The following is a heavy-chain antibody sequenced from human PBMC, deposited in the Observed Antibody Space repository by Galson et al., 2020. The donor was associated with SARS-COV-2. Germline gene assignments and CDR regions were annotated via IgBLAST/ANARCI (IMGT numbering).Heavy chain of an antibody. Sequence: GGSLRLPCAASGFTVSSNYISWVRQAPGKGLEWVPVIYSGGTTNYTDSVKRRFTISRDNSKNTLYLQMNSLRAEDTAVYYGAGDSYGMDVWCQGTTVTVSS. CDR1: GFTVSSNY. CDR2: IYSGGTT. J-gene: IGHJ6*02. CDR3: AGDSYGMDV. V-gene: IGHV3-53*01.